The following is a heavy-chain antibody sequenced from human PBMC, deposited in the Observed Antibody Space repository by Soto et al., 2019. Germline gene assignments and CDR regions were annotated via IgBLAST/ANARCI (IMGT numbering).Heavy chain of an antibody. J-gene: IGHJ3*01. CDR1: GYSFTSYC. Sequence: GESLKIACKGSGYSFTSYCIGCVRQMPGKGLECMGIIQPGDSDTRYSPSFQGQVTISADKSINTAYLQWSSLKASDTAMYYCARQEGWGPTSSWAFDFWGQGTMVTVSS. CDR3: ARQEGWGPTSSWAFDF. D-gene: IGHD5-12*01. V-gene: IGHV5-51*01. CDR2: IQPGDSDT.